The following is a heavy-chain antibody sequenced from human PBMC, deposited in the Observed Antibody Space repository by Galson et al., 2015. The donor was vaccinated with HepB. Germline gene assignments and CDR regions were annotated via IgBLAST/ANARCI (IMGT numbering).Heavy chain of an antibody. D-gene: IGHD1-26*01. CDR1: GFTFSSYG. J-gene: IGHJ4*02. Sequence: SLRLSCAASGFTFSSYGMHWVRQAPGKGLEWVAVISYDGSNKYYADSVKGRFTISRDNSKNTLYLQMNSLRAEDTAVYYCAVEGVGATHYWGQGTLVTVSS. CDR3: AVEGVGATHY. V-gene: IGHV3-30*03. CDR2: ISYDGSNK.